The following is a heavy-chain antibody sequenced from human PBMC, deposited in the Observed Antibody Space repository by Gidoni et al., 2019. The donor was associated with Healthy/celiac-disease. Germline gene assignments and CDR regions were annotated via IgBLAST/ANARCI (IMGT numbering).Heavy chain of an antibody. CDR2: IHAGNGNT. CDR3: ARGIVVVPAGVYFDY. V-gene: IGHV1-3*01. D-gene: IGHD2-2*01. Sequence: QVQLVQSGAEVKKPGASVQVSCKASGYTFTSYAMHWVRQAPGQRLEWMGWIHAGNGNTKYSQKFQGRVTITRDTSASTAYMELSSLRSEDTAVYYCARGIVVVPAGVYFDYWGQGTLVTVSS. J-gene: IGHJ4*02. CDR1: GYTFTSYA.